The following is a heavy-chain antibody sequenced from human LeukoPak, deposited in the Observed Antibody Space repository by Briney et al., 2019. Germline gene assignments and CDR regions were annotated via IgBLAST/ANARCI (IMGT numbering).Heavy chain of an antibody. J-gene: IGHJ4*02. Sequence: SETLSLTCTVSGGSISSYYWSWIRQPPGKGLEWIGYTYYTGNTNYNPSLKSRVTISVDTPKNQFSLNLSSVTAADTAIYYCARLGGATSPFGYWGQGTLVTVSS. CDR3: ARLGGATSPFGY. D-gene: IGHD1-26*01. CDR2: TYYTGNT. V-gene: IGHV4-59*08. CDR1: GGSISSYY.